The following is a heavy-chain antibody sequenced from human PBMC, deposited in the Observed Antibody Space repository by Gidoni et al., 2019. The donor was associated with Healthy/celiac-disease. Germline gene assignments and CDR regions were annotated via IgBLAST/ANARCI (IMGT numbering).Heavy chain of an antibody. CDR1: GFTFSGSA. J-gene: IGHJ4*02. CDR2: IRSKANSYAT. D-gene: IGHD3-22*01. Sequence: GGSLKLSCAASGFTFSGSAMHWVRQASGKGLEWVGRIRSKANSYATAYAASVKGRFTISRDDSKNTAYLQMNSLKTEDTAVYYCTRHGQDYYDSSGSGFDYWGQGTLVTVSS. V-gene: IGHV3-73*01. CDR3: TRHGQDYYDSSGSGFDY.